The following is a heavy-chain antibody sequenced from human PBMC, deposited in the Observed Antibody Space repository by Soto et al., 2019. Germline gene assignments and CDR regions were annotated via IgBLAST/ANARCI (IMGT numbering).Heavy chain of an antibody. Sequence: ASVKVSCKASGGTFSSYTISWVRQAPGQGLEWMGRIIPILGIANYAQKFQGRVTITADKSTSTAYMELSSLRSEDTAVYYCASVYCSGGSCLDYWGKGTLVTVSS. CDR2: IIPILGIA. J-gene: IGHJ4*02. CDR1: GGTFSSYT. D-gene: IGHD2-15*01. CDR3: ASVYCSGGSCLDY. V-gene: IGHV1-69*02.